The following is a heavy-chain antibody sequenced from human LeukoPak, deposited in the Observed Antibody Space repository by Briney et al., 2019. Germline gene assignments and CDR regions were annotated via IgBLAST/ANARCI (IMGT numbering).Heavy chain of an antibody. CDR2: ISYDGSNK. V-gene: IGHV3-30*18. CDR3: AKDRDKVVPAAFDY. Sequence: PGRSLRLSCAASGFTFSSYGMHWVRQAPGKGLEWVAVISYDGSNKYYADSVKGRFTISRDNSKNTLYLQMNSLRAEDTAVYYCAKDRDKVVPAAFDYWGQGTLVTVSS. J-gene: IGHJ4*02. CDR1: GFTFSSYG. D-gene: IGHD2-2*01.